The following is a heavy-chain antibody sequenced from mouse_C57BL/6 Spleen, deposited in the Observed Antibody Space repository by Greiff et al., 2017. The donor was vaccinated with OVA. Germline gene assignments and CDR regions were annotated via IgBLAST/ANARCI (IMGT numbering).Heavy chain of an antibody. V-gene: IGHV1-54*01. J-gene: IGHJ4*01. CDR3: ARSEVHPDAMDY. D-gene: IGHD2-14*01. Sequence: QVQLQQSGPELVRPGTSVKVSCKASGYAFTNYLIEWVKQRPGQGLEWIGVINPGSGGTNYNEKFKGKATLTADQSSSTASLQLNSLTSEDSAVYFCARSEVHPDAMDYWGQGTSVTVSS. CDR2: INPGSGGT. CDR1: GYAFTNYL.